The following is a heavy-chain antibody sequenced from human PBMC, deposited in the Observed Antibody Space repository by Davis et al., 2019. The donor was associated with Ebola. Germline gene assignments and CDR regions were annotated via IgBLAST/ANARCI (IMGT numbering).Heavy chain of an antibody. V-gene: IGHV3-48*03. CDR1: GFTFSSYE. D-gene: IGHD3-10*01. J-gene: IGHJ4*02. CDR2: ISSSGSTI. CDR3: ARAVGRRWFGESTPYFDY. Sequence: GESLKISCAASGFTFSSYEMNWVRQAPGKGLEWVSYISSSGSTIYYADSVKGRFTISRDNAKNSLYLQMNSLRADDTAVYYCARAVGRRWFGESTPYFDYWGQGALVTVSS.